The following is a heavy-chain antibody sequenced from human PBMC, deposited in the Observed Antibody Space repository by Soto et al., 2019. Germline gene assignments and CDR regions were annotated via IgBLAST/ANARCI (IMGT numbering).Heavy chain of an antibody. V-gene: IGHV1-69*01. CDR1: GGTFSSCA. D-gene: IGHD3-10*01. CDR3: ASCGKALWFGELSNY. CDR2: IIPILGTA. J-gene: IGHJ4*02. Sequence: QVQLVQSGAEVKKPGSSVKVSCKASGGTFSSCAISWVRQAPGQGLEWMGGIIPILGTANYAQKFQGRVTITADESTSKAYMELSSLRSEDTAVYYCASCGKALWFGELSNYCGQGTLVTVSS.